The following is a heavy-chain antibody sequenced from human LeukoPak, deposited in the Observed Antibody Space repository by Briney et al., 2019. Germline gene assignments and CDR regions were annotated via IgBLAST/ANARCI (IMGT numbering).Heavy chain of an antibody. J-gene: IGHJ2*01. CDR1: GFTFSSYA. CDR2: ISGGGGTT. CDR3: ARNWYFDL. V-gene: IGHV3-23*01. Sequence: GGSLRLSCAASGFTFSSYAMMWLRQAPGKGLEWVSAISGGGGTTLYADSVKGRFTISRDNSKNTLYLQMSSLRAEDTAVYYCARNWYFDLWGRGTLVTVSS.